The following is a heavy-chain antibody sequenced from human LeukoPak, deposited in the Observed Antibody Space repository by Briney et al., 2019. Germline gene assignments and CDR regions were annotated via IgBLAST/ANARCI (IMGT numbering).Heavy chain of an antibody. CDR2: FYYSGNT. CDR3: ARTAGVAVAGSRQYFDY. J-gene: IGHJ4*02. Sequence: SETLSLTCSVSGGSISSSSYYWGRIRQPPGKGLEWIGSFYYSGNTYYNPSLKSRVTISVDTSKNEFSLKLRSVTAADTAVYYCARTAGVAVAGSRQYFDYWGQGTLVTVSS. D-gene: IGHD6-19*01. CDR1: GGSISSSSYY. V-gene: IGHV4-39*01.